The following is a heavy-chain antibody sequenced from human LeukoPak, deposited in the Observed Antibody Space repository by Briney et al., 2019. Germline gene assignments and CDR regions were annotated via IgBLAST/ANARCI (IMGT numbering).Heavy chain of an antibody. CDR2: MNPNSGNT. CDR1: GYTFTSYD. V-gene: IGHV1-8*01. Sequence: ASVKVSCKASGYTFTSYDINWVRQATGQGLEWMGWMNPNSGNTGYAQKFQGRVIMTRNTSISTAYMELSSLRSEDTAVYYCARALILYSSSWYDYWGQGTLVTVSS. D-gene: IGHD6-13*01. J-gene: IGHJ4*02. CDR3: ARALILYSSSWYDY.